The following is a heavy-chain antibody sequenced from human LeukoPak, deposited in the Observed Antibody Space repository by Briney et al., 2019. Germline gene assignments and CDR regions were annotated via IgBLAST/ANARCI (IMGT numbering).Heavy chain of an antibody. CDR1: GGSFSGYY. V-gene: IGHV4-34*01. Sequence: SETLSLTCAVYGGSFSGYYWSWIRQPPGKGLEWIGEINHSGRTNYNPSLKSRVTISVDTSKNQFSLKLTSVTAADTAVYYCARAGDTSGYSDYWGQGTLVTVSS. J-gene: IGHJ4*02. CDR2: INHSGRT. D-gene: IGHD3-22*01. CDR3: ARAGDTSGYSDY.